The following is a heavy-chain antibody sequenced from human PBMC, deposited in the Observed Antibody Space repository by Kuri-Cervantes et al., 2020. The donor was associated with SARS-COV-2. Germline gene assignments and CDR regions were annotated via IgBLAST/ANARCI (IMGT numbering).Heavy chain of an antibody. Sequence: GGSLRLSCAASGFTFSSYWMSWVRQAPGKGLEWVSSISSSSSYIYYADSVKGRFTISRDNAKNSLYLQMNSLRAEDTAVYYCARGRDFWSGYQDSYYYYYYMDVWGKGTTVTVSS. CDR1: GFTFSSYW. V-gene: IGHV3-21*01. CDR2: ISSSSSYI. J-gene: IGHJ6*03. CDR3: ARGRDFWSGYQDSYYYYYYMDV. D-gene: IGHD3-3*01.